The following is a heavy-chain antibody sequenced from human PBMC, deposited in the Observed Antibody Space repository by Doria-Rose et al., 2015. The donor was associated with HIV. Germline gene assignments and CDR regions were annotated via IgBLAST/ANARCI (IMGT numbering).Heavy chain of an antibody. V-gene: IGHV2-26*01. CDR2: IFSDDES. Sequence: QVTLKESGPVLVKPTETLTLTCTVSGVSLSSPGMGVSWIRQPPGKALEWLADIFSDDESSYQTSLKSRLTISRGTSKSQVVLTMTDMDTVDTATYYCARIKSSRWYHKYYFDFWGQGTLVIVSA. D-gene: IGHD6-13*01. CDR3: ARIKSSRWYHKYYFDF. J-gene: IGHJ4*02. CDR1: GVSLSSPGMG.